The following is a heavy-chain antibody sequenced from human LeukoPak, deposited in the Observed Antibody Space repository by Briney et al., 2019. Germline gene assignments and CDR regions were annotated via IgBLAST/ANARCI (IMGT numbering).Heavy chain of an antibody. CDR3: ARKAPKKGWFDP. CDR1: GGSNNSYY. V-gene: IGHV4-4*09. CDR2: THPSGNT. J-gene: IGHJ5*02. Sequence: SETLSLSCTVSGGSNNSYYWSWIRQPPGKGLEWIGYTHPSGNTNYSPSLKSRVTISIDTSSNQFSLKLSSVTAADTAVYYCARKAPKKGWFDPWGQGTLVTVSS.